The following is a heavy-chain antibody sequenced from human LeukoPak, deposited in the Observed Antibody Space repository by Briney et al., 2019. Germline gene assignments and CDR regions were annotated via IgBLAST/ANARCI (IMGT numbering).Heavy chain of an antibody. Sequence: GASVKVSCKASGYTFTSYDINWVRQATGQGLEWMGWMNPNSGNTGYAQKFQGRVTMTRDTSISTAYMELSRLRSDDTAVYYCARDLLTAMVGYWGQGTLVTVSS. D-gene: IGHD5-18*01. V-gene: IGHV1-8*01. CDR1: GYTFTSYD. CDR2: MNPNSGNT. CDR3: ARDLLTAMVGY. J-gene: IGHJ4*02.